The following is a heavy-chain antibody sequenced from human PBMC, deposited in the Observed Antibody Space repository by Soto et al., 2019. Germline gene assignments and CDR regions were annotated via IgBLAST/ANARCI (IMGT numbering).Heavy chain of an antibody. CDR3: ARDRYGSSGWSNLDY. D-gene: IGHD6-19*01. CDR1: GYTFTSYY. J-gene: IGHJ4*02. V-gene: IGHV1-46*01. CDR2: INPSGGST. Sequence: QVQLVQSGAEVKKPGASVKVSCKASGYTFTSYYMHWVRQAPGQGFEWMGIINPSGGSTSYAQKFQGRVTMTRDTSTSTVYMELSSLRSEDTAVYYCARDRYGSSGWSNLDYWGQGTLVTVSS.